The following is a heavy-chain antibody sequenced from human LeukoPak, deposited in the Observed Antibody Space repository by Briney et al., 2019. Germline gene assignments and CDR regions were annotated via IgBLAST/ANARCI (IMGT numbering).Heavy chain of an antibody. Sequence: ASVKVSCKASGYTFTSYGISWVRQAPGQGVEWMGWISAYNGNTNYAQKLQGRVTMTTDTSTSTAYMELRSLRSDDTAVYYCARVLFSMVRGVIPMPYYFDYWGQGTLVTVSS. J-gene: IGHJ4*02. CDR2: ISAYNGNT. V-gene: IGHV1-18*01. CDR3: ARVLFSMVRGVIPMPYYFDY. D-gene: IGHD3-10*01. CDR1: GYTFTSYG.